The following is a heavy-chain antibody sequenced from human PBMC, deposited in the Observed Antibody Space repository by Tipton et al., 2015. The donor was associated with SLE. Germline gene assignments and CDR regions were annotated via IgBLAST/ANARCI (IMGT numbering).Heavy chain of an antibody. CDR1: GGSISSSNW. CDR3: ARDGAAGDFDY. CDR2: IYHSGST. D-gene: IGHD6-13*01. J-gene: IGHJ4*02. V-gene: IGHV4-4*02. Sequence: TLSLTCAVSGGSISSSNWWSWVRQPPGKGLEWIGEIYHSGSTNYNPSLKSRVTISVDTSKNQFSLKLSSVTAADTAVYYCARDGAAGDFDYWGQGTRVTVSS.